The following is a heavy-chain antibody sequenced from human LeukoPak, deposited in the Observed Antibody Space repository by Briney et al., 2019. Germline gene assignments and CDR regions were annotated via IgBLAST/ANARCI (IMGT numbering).Heavy chain of an antibody. Sequence: LEWVSYISSSGSTIYYADSVKGRFTISRDNAKNSLYLQMNSLRAEDTAVYYCARDGVGYSSSWYLYWGQGTLVTVSS. D-gene: IGHD6-13*01. V-gene: IGHV3-11*01. CDR3: ARDGVGYSSSWYLY. J-gene: IGHJ4*02. CDR2: ISSSGSTI.